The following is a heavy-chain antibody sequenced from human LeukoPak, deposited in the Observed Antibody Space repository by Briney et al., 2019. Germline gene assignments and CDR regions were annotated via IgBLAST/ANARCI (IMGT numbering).Heavy chain of an antibody. Sequence: HGESLKISCKGSGYRFTSYWIGWVRQMPGKGLEWMGIISPGDSDARYSPSFQGRVTISADRSISTAYLQWSSLKASDTAMYYCARHLYCGGDCQSHFDYWGQGTLVTVSS. D-gene: IGHD2-21*02. CDR2: ISPGDSDA. J-gene: IGHJ4*02. CDR1: GYRFTSYW. V-gene: IGHV5-51*01. CDR3: ARHLYCGGDCQSHFDY.